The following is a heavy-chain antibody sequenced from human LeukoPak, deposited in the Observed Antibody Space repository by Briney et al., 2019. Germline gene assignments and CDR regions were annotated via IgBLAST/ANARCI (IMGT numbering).Heavy chain of an antibody. V-gene: IGHV3-23*01. CDR3: AKSLGYCSSTSCYNFVYFDY. CDR1: GFTFSSYD. D-gene: IGHD2-2*02. Sequence: GGSLRLSCAASGFTFSSYDMSWVRQAPGKGLEWVSAISGSGGSTYYADSVEGRFTSSRDNSKNTLYLQMNSLRAEDTDVYYCAKSLGYCSSTSCYNFVYFDYWVQGTLVTVSS. CDR2: ISGSGGST. J-gene: IGHJ4*02.